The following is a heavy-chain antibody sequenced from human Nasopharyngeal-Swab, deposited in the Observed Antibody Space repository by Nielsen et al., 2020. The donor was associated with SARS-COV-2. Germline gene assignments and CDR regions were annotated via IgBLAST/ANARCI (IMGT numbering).Heavy chain of an antibody. J-gene: IGHJ3*01. D-gene: IGHD2-21*02. V-gene: IGHV3-23*01. CDR2: VSNKDGRHT. CDR1: GFDFWKYA. Sequence: GGSLRLSCAASGFDFWKYAMSWVRQAPGKGLGWVSTVSNKDGRHTIYAESVKGRFTISRNTSKNSVSLQMNSLRAEDTAVYYCAKDDFCPACAFDVWGQGTIVTVSS. CDR3: AKDDFCPACAFDV.